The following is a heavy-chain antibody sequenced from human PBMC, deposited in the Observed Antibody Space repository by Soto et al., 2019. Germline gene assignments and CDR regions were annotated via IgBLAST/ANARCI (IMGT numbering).Heavy chain of an antibody. V-gene: IGHV4-30-4*01. Sequence: PSETLSLTCTVSGGSISSGDYYWSWIRQPPGKGLEWIGYIYYSGSTYYNPSLKSRVTISVDTSKNQFSLKLSSVTAADTAVYYCARDHWMVRGVGRGYYYYGMDVWGQGTTVTVSS. D-gene: IGHD3-10*01. J-gene: IGHJ6*02. CDR2: IYYSGST. CDR1: GGSISSGDYY. CDR3: ARDHWMVRGVGRGYYYYGMDV.